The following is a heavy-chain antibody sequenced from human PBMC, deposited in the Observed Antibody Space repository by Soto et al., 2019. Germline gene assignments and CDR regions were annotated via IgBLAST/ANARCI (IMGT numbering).Heavy chain of an antibody. CDR3: ASSVSGIFEY. J-gene: IGHJ4*02. V-gene: IGHV3-74*03. CDR2: MNGDGSDT. CDR1: GFTFSNYY. D-gene: IGHD6-19*01. Sequence: PGGSLRLSCAASGFTFSNYYMHWVRQAPGQGLEWVSRMNGDGSDTKYADSAKGRFTISRDNAKNTLYLQMNSLSAEDTAVYYCASSVSGIFEYWGQGSLVTVSS.